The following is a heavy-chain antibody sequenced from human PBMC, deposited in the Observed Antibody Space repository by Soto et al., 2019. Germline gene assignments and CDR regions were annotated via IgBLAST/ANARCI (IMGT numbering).Heavy chain of an antibody. D-gene: IGHD3-3*01. CDR1: GFTFSSYA. CDR2: ISYDGSNK. Sequence: GGSLRLSCAASGFTFSSYAMHWVRQAPGKGLEWVAVISYDGSNKYYADSVKGRFTISRDNSKNTLYLQMNSLRAEDTAVYYCAREAWGGITIFGVVPSGRYGMDVWGQGTTVTVSS. V-gene: IGHV3-30-3*01. CDR3: AREAWGGITIFGVVPSGRYGMDV. J-gene: IGHJ6*02.